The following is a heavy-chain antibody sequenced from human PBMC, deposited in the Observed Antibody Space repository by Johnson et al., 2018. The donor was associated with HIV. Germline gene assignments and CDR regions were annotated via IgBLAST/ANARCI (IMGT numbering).Heavy chain of an antibody. V-gene: IGHV3-20*04. Sequence: VQLVESGGGVVQPGRSLRLSCAASGFTFNDYYMSWIRQAPGKGLEWVSGINWNGGSTGYADSVQGRFSISRDNSKNTLSLQMDSLRPEDTGVYYCAYSAAGHWGQGTMVTVSS. CDR3: AYSAAGH. J-gene: IGHJ3*01. D-gene: IGHD6-13*01. CDR2: INWNGGST. CDR1: GFTFNDYY.